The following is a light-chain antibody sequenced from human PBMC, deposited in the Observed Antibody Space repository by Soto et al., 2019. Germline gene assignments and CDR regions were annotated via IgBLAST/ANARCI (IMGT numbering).Light chain of an antibody. V-gene: IGKV3-20*01. J-gene: IGKJ1*01. CDR1: QSVSSSY. CDR2: GAS. Sequence: DILVTQSPGTLSLSPGERATLSCRASQSVSSSYLAWYQQKPGQAPRLLIYGASSRATGIPDRFSGSGSGTDFTLTISRLEPEDFAVYYCQQYGSSPPWTFGQGTKVDIK. CDR3: QQYGSSPPWT.